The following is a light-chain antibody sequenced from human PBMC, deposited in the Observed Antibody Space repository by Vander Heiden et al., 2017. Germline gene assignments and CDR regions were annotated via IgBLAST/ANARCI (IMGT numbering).Light chain of an antibody. J-gene: IGKJ4*01. CDR2: GAS. CDR1: QSVSYY. V-gene: IGKV3-11*01. CDR3: HQRSNWPRST. Sequence: IVLPQSPATLSLSPGERATLSCRASQSVSYYLAWYQQKPGQAPRLLIYGASKRATGIPARFSGSGSGTDFTLTISSLEPEDFAVYYCHQRSNWPRSTFGGGTKVEIK.